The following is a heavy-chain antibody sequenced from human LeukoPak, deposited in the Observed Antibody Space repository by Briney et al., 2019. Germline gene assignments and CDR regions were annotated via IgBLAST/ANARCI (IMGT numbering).Heavy chain of an antibody. V-gene: IGHV3-30-3*01. CDR2: IASDGSHT. CDR3: ARERQDTILHSGAFDI. Sequence: QSGGSLRPSCAASGFTFSTYFMHWVRQAPGKGLEWVADIASDGSHTFYVESVKGRFTISRDNSKNTLYLQMNSLRAEDTAVYFCARERQDTILHSGAFDIWGQGTMVTVSS. J-gene: IGHJ3*02. D-gene: IGHD2-21*01. CDR1: GFTFSTYF.